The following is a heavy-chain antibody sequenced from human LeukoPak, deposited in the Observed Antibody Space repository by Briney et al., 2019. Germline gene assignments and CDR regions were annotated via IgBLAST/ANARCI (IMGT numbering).Heavy chain of an antibody. J-gene: IGHJ5*02. V-gene: IGHV4-39*07. Sequence: SETLSLTCTVSGGSISSSSYYWGWIRQPPGKGLEWIGEINHSGSTNYNPSLKSRVTLSVDTSKNQFSLKLSSVTAADTAVYYCARGGKQWLLGSVAWFDPWGQGTLVTVSS. CDR1: GGSISSSSYY. CDR2: INHSGST. D-gene: IGHD6-19*01. CDR3: ARGGKQWLLGSVAWFDP.